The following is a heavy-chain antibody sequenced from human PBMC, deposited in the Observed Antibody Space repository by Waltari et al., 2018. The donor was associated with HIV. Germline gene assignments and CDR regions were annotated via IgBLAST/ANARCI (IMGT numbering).Heavy chain of an antibody. D-gene: IGHD1-7*01. J-gene: IGHJ4*02. CDR1: GYSISRGSY. CDR2: IYHRGRT. V-gene: IGHV4-38-2*02. Sequence: QVQLQESGPGLVTPSETLSLTGAGSGYSISRGSYWGWIRQPPGNGLVCIGTIYHRGRTYYNPSLKSRVTISVDTSKNQFSLKLSSVTAADTAVYYCARDIGSRKETTYFDYWGQGTLVTVSS. CDR3: ARDIGSRKETTYFDY.